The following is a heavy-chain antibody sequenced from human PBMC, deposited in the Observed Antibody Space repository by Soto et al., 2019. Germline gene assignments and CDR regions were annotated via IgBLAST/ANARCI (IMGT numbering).Heavy chain of an antibody. V-gene: IGHV1-8*01. Sequence: QVQLVQSGAEVKKPGASVKVSCKVSGYTFTSYDINWVRQATGQGLEWMGWMNPNNGNTGFAQKFQGRITMTMNTSISTAYIELSSLRSEDTAVYYCATSGSGWYLFWGQGTLVTVSS. D-gene: IGHD6-19*01. J-gene: IGHJ4*02. CDR3: ATSGSGWYLF. CDR1: GYTFTSYD. CDR2: MNPNNGNT.